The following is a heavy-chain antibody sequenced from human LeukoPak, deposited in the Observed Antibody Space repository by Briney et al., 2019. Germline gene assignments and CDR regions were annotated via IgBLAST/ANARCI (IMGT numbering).Heavy chain of an antibody. V-gene: IGHV1-18*04. CDR3: ARDEVSGGWYNH. D-gene: IGHD6-19*01. Sequence: ASVKVSCKAPGYTFTSRGISWVRQAPGQGLEWMGWINCDSGNTNYAQKFQGRLTMTTDTSTSTAYMELRSLRSDDTAVYYCARDEVSGGWYNHWGQGTLVTVSS. CDR1: GYTFTSRG. J-gene: IGHJ4*02. CDR2: INCDSGNT.